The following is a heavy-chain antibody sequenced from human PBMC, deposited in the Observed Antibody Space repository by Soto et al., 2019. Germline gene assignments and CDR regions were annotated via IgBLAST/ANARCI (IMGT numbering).Heavy chain of an antibody. CDR3: ARHKRGNYDRSDYFDY. V-gene: IGHV4-39*01. D-gene: IGHD3-22*01. CDR1: GGSISSSSYY. Sequence: PSETLSLTYTVSGGSISSSSYYWGWIRQPPGKGLEWIGSIYYSGSTYYNPSLKSRVTISVDTSKNQFSLKLSSVTAADTAVYYCARHKRGNYDRSDYFDYWGQGTLVTVSS. CDR2: IYYSGST. J-gene: IGHJ4*02.